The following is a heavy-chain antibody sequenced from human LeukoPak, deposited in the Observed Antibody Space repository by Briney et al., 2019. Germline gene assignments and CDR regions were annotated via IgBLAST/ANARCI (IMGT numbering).Heavy chain of an antibody. CDR2: ISSSSSYM. D-gene: IGHD3-9*01. V-gene: IGHV3-21*01. J-gene: IGHJ4*02. Sequence: PGGSLRLSCAASGFTFSSYSMNWVRQAPGKGLEWVSSISSSSSYMYYADSVKGRFTISRDNAKNSLYLQMNSLRAEDTAVYYCAREGRYFDWLLPIDYWGQGTLVTVSS. CDR1: GFTFSSYS. CDR3: AREGRYFDWLLPIDY.